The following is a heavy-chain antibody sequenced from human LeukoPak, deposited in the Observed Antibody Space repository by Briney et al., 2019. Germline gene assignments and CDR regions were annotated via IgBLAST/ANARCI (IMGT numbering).Heavy chain of an antibody. D-gene: IGHD5-12*01. CDR3: ARLHDYYWYFDL. CDR2: INPSGGST. CDR1: GYTFIRNH. J-gene: IGHJ2*01. Sequence: ASVKVSCKASGYTFIRNHIHWVRQAPGQGLEWMGIINPSGGSTTYAQKFQGRVTMTRDTSTSTVYMELSSLRSEDTAVYYCARLHDYYWYFDLWGRGTLVTVSS. V-gene: IGHV1-46*01.